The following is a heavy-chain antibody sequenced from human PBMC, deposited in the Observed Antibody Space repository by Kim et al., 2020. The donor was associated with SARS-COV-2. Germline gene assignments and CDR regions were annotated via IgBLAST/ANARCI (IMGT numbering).Heavy chain of an antibody. Sequence: YNPSLKSRVTISVDTSKNQFSLKLSSVTAADTAVYYCARAVSGNYYTMDVWGQGTTVTVSS. J-gene: IGHJ6*02. CDR3: ARAVSGNYYTMDV. V-gene: IGHV4-59*01. D-gene: IGHD1-26*01.